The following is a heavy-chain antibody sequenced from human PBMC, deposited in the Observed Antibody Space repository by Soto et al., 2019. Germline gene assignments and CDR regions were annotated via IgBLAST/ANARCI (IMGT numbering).Heavy chain of an antibody. CDR1: GFTFSSYS. D-gene: IGHD3-22*01. CDR2: ISVIGDYM. Sequence: EVQLVESGGGLVKPGGSLRLSCEGSGFTFSSYSINWVRQAPGKGLEWVSSISVIGDYMFYADSVKGRFTISRDNAKNSLFLQMDSLRAEDTAVYFCATGRIVVVGSRAYYGMDVWGQGTTVTV. V-gene: IGHV3-21*04. CDR3: ATGRIVVVGSRAYYGMDV. J-gene: IGHJ6*02.